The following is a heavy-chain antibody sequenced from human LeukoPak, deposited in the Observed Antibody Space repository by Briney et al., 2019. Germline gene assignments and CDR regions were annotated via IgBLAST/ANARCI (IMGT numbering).Heavy chain of an antibody. CDR2: INPSGGST. V-gene: IGHV1-46*01. J-gene: IGHJ4*02. D-gene: IGHD6-13*01. CDR3: ARDPPDSSSWYYFDY. CDR1: GYTFTSYY. Sequence: ASVKVSCKASGYTFTSYYMHWVRQAPGQGLEWMGIINPSGGSTSYAQKFQGRVTMTRDMSTSTVYMELSSLRSEDTAVYYCARDPPDSSSWYYFDYWGQGTLVTVSS.